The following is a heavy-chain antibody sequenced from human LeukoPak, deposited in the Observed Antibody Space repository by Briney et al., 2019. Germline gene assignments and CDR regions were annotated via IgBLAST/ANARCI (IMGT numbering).Heavy chain of an antibody. CDR3: ARVRVATVIFDY. D-gene: IGHD5-12*01. CDR1: GGSISSYY. V-gene: IGHV4-59*01. CDR2: IYYSVST. J-gene: IGHJ4*02. Sequence: PSETLSLTCTVSGGSISSYYCSWIRQPPGKGLEWIGYIYYSVSTNYNPSLKSRVTISVDTSKNQFSLKLSSVTAADTAVYYCARVRVATVIFDYWGQGTLVTVSS.